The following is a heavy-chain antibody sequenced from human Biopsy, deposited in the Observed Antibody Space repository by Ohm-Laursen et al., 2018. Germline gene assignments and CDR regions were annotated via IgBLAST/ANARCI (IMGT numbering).Heavy chain of an antibody. J-gene: IGHJ4*02. Sequence: GASVKVSCKVSGFSFTGYYIHWVRQAPGQGLGWIGWISPKSGDTNYAHKFQGNITMTRDTSMSTAYMEMSRLRCDDTAVYYCALQSVAQMKNFDYWGQGTLVTVSS. CDR3: ALQSVAQMKNFDY. D-gene: IGHD6-19*01. CDR1: GFSFTGYY. V-gene: IGHV1-2*02. CDR2: ISPKSGDT.